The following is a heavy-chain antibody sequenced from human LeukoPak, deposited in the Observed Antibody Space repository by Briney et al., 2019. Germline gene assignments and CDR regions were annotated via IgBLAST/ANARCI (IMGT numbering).Heavy chain of an antibody. CDR3: ATLYSNYVNFDY. CDR2: INPNSGGT. Sequence: GASVKVSCKTSGYTFTGYYMHWVRQAPGQGLEWMGWINPNSGGTNYAQRFQGRVTMTRDTSISTAYMELSRLRSDDTAVYYCATLYSNYVNFDYWGQGTLVTVSS. J-gene: IGHJ4*02. D-gene: IGHD4-11*01. V-gene: IGHV1-2*02. CDR1: GYTFTGYY.